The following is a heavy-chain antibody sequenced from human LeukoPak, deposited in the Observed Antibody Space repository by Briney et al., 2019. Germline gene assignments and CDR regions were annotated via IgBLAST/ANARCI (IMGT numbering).Heavy chain of an antibody. CDR1: GGTFSSYA. V-gene: IGHV1-69*05. CDR3: AVVGYYDSSGYFAY. J-gene: IGHJ4*02. D-gene: IGHD3-22*01. CDR2: IIPIFGTA. Sequence: GASVKVSCKASGGTFSSYAISWVRQAPGQGLEWMGGIIPIFGTANYAQKFQGRVTITTDESTSTAYMELSSLRSEDTAVYYCAVVGYYDSSGYFAYWGQGTLVTVSS.